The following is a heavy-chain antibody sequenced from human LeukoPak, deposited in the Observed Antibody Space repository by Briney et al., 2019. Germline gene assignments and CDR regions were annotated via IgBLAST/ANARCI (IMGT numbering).Heavy chain of an antibody. Sequence: GGSLRLSCAASGFTVSSNYMSWVRQAPGKGLEWVSVIYSGGSTYYADSVRGRFTIYRDSSKNTLFLQMNSLRAEDTAAYYCARDSSSWASGDYWGQGTLVTVSS. CDR2: IYSGGST. D-gene: IGHD6-13*01. CDR3: ARDSSSWASGDY. CDR1: GFTVSSNY. V-gene: IGHV3-53*01. J-gene: IGHJ4*02.